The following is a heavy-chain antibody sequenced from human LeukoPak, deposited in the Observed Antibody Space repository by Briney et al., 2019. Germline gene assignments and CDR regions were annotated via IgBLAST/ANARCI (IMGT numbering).Heavy chain of an antibody. D-gene: IGHD3-22*01. CDR3: ARAYYYDSSGYYFRYYFDY. CDR1: GYTFTGYY. Sequence: ASVKVSCKASGYTFTGYYMHWVRQAPGQGLEWMGWTNPNSGGTNYAQKFQGRVTMTRDTSTSTVYMELSSLRSEDTAVYYCARAYYYDSSGYYFRYYFDYWGQGTLVSVSS. CDR2: TNPNSGGT. J-gene: IGHJ4*02. V-gene: IGHV1-2*02.